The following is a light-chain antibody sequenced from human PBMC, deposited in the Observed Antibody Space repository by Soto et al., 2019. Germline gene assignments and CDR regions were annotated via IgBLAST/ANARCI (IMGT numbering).Light chain of an antibody. J-gene: IGLJ3*02. CDR2: SNN. CDR3: SSYTSSTTPWV. Sequence: QSVLTQPPSASGTPGQRVTISCSGSSSNIGSNYVYWYQQLPGTAPKLLIYSNNQRPSGVPDRFSGSKSGTSASLTISGLQAEDEGFYYCSSYTSSTTPWVFGGGTKVTVL. V-gene: IGLV1-47*02. CDR1: SSNIGSNY.